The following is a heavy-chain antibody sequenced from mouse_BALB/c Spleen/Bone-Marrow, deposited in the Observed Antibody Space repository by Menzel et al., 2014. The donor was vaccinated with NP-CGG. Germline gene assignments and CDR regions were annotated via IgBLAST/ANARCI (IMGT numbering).Heavy chain of an antibody. CDR3: ARGVTTGAMDY. Sequence: VQLQQSGAELVRPGVSVKISCKGSGYTFTDYSIHWIKQSHAKSLEWIGAISTYYGDATNNQKFKGKATLTVDKSSSTAFMEIARLASEDSVIYYCARGVTTGAMDYWGQGTSVTVSS. CDR1: GYTFTDYS. V-gene: IGHV1-67*01. D-gene: IGHD1-1*01. CDR2: ISTYYGDA. J-gene: IGHJ4*01.